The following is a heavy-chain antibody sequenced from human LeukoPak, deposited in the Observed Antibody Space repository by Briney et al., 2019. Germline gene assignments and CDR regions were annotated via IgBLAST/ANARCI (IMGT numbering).Heavy chain of an antibody. CDR1: GGTFSSYA. D-gene: IGHD4-17*01. CDR3: ANLHDYGDSNDAFDI. Sequence: SVKVSCKASGGTFSSYAISWVRQAPGQGLEWMGGIIPIFGTANYAQKFQGRVTITADESTSTAYMELSSLRSEDTAVYYCANLHDYGDSNDAFDIWGQGTMVTVSS. J-gene: IGHJ3*02. V-gene: IGHV1-69*01. CDR2: IIPIFGTA.